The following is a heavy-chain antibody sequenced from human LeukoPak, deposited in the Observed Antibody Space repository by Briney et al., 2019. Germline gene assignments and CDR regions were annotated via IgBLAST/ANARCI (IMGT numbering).Heavy chain of an antibody. CDR2: IKSKTDGGTT. Sequence: GGSLRLSCAASGFTFSSYWMSWVRQAPGKGLEWVGRIKSKTDGGTTDYAAPVRGRFTISRDDSKNTLYLQMNSLISEDTAVYYCTTDRYGDDQFHQWGQGTLVNVSS. CDR3: TTDRYGDDQFHQ. D-gene: IGHD4-17*01. J-gene: IGHJ1*01. CDR1: GFTFSSYW. V-gene: IGHV3-15*01.